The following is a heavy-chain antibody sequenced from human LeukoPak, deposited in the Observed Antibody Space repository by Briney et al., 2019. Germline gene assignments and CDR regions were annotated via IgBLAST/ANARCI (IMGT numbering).Heavy chain of an antibody. Sequence: SETLSLTCTVSGGSISSYYWSWIRQPPGKGLEWIGYIYYSGSTNYNPSLKSRVTISVETSKNEFSLKLRSVTAADTAVYHCASDVATGESWGQGTLVTVSS. CDR2: IYYSGST. CDR3: ASDVATGES. CDR1: GGSISSYY. J-gene: IGHJ5*02. V-gene: IGHV4-59*01. D-gene: IGHD5-12*01.